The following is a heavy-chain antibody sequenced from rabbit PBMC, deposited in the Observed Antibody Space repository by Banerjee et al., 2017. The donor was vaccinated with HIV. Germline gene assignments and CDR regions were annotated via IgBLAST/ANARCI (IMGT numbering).Heavy chain of an antibody. D-gene: IGHD1-1*01. CDR2: IGGGDGST. CDR1: GFDFSSYV. Sequence: QEQLVESGGGLVQPEGSLTLTCKASGFDFSSYVMCWVRQAPGKGPEWIACIGGGDGSTYYASWVNGRFTVSRSTSLHTVTLQMTSLTAADTATYFCARDRAISGSGYVFNLWGPGTLVTVS. V-gene: IGHV1S47*01. J-gene: IGHJ4*01. CDR3: ARDRAISGSGYVFNL.